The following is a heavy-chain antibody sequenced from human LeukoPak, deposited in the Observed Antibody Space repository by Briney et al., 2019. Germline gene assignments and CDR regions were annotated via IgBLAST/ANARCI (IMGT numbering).Heavy chain of an antibody. CDR2: ISDSGGST. CDR1: GFTFSDYY. CDR3: AKDYPSSLVDY. Sequence: GGSLRLSCEASGFTFSDYYMSWVRQAPGKGLEWVSAISDSGGSTYHVDSVKGRFTISRDNSKNTLYLQMNSLRAEDTAVYYCAKDYPSSLVDYWGQGTLVTVSS. J-gene: IGHJ4*02. V-gene: IGHV3-23*01. D-gene: IGHD6-6*01.